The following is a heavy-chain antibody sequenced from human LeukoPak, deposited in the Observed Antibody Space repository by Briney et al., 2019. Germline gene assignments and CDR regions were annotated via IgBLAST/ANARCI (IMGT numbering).Heavy chain of an antibody. CDR2: IKSKTDGGTT. D-gene: IGHD3-9*01. V-gene: IGHV3-15*07. J-gene: IGHJ4*02. CDR3: TTPYPYFDILTGYRPFDY. CDR1: GSTFSNAW. Sequence: TGGSLRLSCAASGSTFSNAWMNWVRQAPGKGLEWVGRIKSKTDGGTTDYAAPVKGRFTISRDDSKNTLYLQMNSLKAEDTAVYYCTTPYPYFDILTGYRPFDYWGQGTPVTVSS.